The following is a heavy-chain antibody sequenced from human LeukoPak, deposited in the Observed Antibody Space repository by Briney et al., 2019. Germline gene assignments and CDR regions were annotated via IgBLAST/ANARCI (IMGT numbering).Heavy chain of an antibody. CDR3: ARLGGPLHGLWFGELYPYYYYGMDV. CDR2: MNPNSGNT. CDR1: GYTFTGYY. V-gene: IGHV1-8*02. Sequence: ASVKVSCKASGYTFTGYYMHWVRQAPGQGLEWMGWMNPNSGNTGYAQKFQGRVTMTRNTSISTAYMELSSLRSEDTAVYYCARLGGPLHGLWFGELYPYYYYGMDVWGQGTTVTVSS. J-gene: IGHJ6*02. D-gene: IGHD3-10*01.